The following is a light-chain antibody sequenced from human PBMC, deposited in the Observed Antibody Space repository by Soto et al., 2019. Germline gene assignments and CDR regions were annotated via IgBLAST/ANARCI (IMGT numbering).Light chain of an antibody. J-gene: IGKJ1*01. V-gene: IGKV3-11*01. CDR2: DAS. CDR3: QQYSSSRT. CDR1: QSVSSY. Sequence: IGLTQSPATLSLSPGERATLSCRASQSVSSYLAWYQQRPGQAPRLLIYDASNRATGVPARFSGSGSGTDFILTISRLEPEDFAVYYCQQYSSSRTFGQGTRWIS.